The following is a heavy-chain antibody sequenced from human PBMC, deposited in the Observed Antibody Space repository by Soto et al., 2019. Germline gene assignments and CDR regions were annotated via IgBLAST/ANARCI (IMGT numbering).Heavy chain of an antibody. Sequence: ASVKVSCKASGYTFTSYAMHWVLQAPGQRLEWMGWISGYNGNTNYAQKLQGRVTMTTDTSTSTAYMELRSLRSDDTAMYYCAKTERFHDIYESWFEFWGQGPRVNVAS. D-gene: IGHD3-9*01. CDR1: GYTFTSYA. J-gene: IGHJ5*01. V-gene: IGHV1-18*01. CDR3: AKTERFHDIYESWFEF. CDR2: ISGYNGNT.